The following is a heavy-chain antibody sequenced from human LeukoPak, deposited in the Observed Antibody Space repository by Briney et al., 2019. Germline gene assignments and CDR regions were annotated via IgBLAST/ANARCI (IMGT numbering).Heavy chain of an antibody. J-gene: IGHJ4*02. CDR1: GYTFTGYY. D-gene: IGHD3-10*01. V-gene: IGHV1-2*02. CDR2: INPSSGGT. CDR3: ATDMVRGLILRRVLDY. Sequence: ASVKVSCKASGYTFTGYYMHWVRQAPGQGLEWMGWINPSSGGTNYAQKFQGRVTVTRDTSISTAYMDLSRLSSDDTAVYYCATDMVRGLILRRVLDYWGQGTLVTVSS.